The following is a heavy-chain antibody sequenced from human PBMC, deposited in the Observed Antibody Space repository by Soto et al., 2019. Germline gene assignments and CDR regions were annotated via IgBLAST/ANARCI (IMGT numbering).Heavy chain of an antibody. CDR1: GGSISSYY. CDR3: ARDRISGYSAGSGY. Sequence: PSETLSLTCTVSGGSISSYYWSWIRQPPGKGLEWIGYIYYSGSTNYNSSLKSRVTISVDTSKNQFSLKLSSVTAADTAVYYCARDRISGYSAGSGYWGQGNLVTFSS. V-gene: IGHV4-59*01. J-gene: IGHJ4*02. D-gene: IGHD3-22*01. CDR2: IYYSGST.